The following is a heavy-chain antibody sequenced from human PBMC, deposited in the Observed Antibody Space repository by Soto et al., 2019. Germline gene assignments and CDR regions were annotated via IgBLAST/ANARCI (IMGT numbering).Heavy chain of an antibody. D-gene: IGHD3-22*01. CDR1: GFSLSTSGVG. CDR3: AHLTYYYDSSGYYSRAEYFQH. Sequence: QITLKESGPTLVKPTQTRTLTCTFSGFSLSTSGVGVGWIRQPPGKALEWLALIYWDDDKRYSPSLKSRLTITKDTSKNQVVLTMTNMDPVDTATYYCAHLTYYYDSSGYYSRAEYFQHWGQGTLVTVSS. J-gene: IGHJ1*01. CDR2: IYWDDDK. V-gene: IGHV2-5*02.